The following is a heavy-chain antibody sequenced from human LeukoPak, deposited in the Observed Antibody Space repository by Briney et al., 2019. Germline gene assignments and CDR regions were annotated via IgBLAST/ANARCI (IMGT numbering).Heavy chain of an antibody. CDR3: AKDRTARQLGIGYFDY. CDR2: ISGSGGST. J-gene: IGHJ4*02. Sequence: GGSLRLSCAASGFTFSSYAMSWVRQAPGKGLEWVSAISGSGGSTYYADSVKGRFTISRDNSKNTLYLQMNSLRAEDTAVYYCAKDRTARQLGIGYFDYWGQGTLVTVSS. V-gene: IGHV3-23*01. D-gene: IGHD6-6*01. CDR1: GFTFSSYA.